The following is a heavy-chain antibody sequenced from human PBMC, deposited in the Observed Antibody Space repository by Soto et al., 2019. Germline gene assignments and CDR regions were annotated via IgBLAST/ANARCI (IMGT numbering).Heavy chain of an antibody. CDR2: ISGSGGST. Sequence: GSLRLSCAASGFTFSTYAMTWVRQAPGKGLEWVSDISGSGGSTYYADSVKGRFTISRDNSRSTLYLQLNSLRAEDTAVYYCGRAGRDGYDYYYYGMDGWGQGTTVTVSS. J-gene: IGHJ6*02. CDR1: GFTFSTYA. V-gene: IGHV3-23*01. D-gene: IGHD5-12*01. CDR3: GRAGRDGYDYYYYGMDG.